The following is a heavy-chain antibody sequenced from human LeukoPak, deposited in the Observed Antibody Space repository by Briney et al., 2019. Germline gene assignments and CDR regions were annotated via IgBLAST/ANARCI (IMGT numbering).Heavy chain of an antibody. D-gene: IGHD2-21*02. V-gene: IGHV3-73*01. CDR3: TRLWGDCGGDCYSHDF. CDR1: GFTFSGSV. CDR2: IRSQANSYAT. Sequence: PGGSLKLSCATSGFTFSGSVMHWVRQACGRGLEWVGSIRSQANSYATAYAASVKGRFTISRDDSRNTAYLQMNSLRTEDSAVYYCTRLWGDCGGDCYSHDFWGQGTLVTVSS. J-gene: IGHJ4*02.